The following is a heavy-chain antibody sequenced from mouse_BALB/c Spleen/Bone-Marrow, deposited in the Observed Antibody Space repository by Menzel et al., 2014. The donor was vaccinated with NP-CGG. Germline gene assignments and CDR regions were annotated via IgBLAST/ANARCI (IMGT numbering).Heavy chain of an antibody. D-gene: IGHD2-4*01. V-gene: IGHV14-3*02. CDR1: GFNIKDTY. CDR3: AGFGITKEEGYYYAMDY. J-gene: IGHJ4*01. CDR2: IDPANGNT. Sequence: EVMLVESGAELVKPGASVKLSCTASGFNIKDTYMHWVKQRPEQGLEWIGRIDPANGNTKYDPKFQGKATITADTSSNTAYLQLSSLTPEDTAVYYCAGFGITKEEGYYYAMDYWGQGTSVTVSS.